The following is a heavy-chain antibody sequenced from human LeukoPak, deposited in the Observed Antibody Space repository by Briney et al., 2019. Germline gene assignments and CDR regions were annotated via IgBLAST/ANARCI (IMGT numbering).Heavy chain of an antibody. CDR2: ISHSGNT. CDR1: GGSFNPYY. D-gene: IGHD2-15*01. CDR3: ARCRIVTVAARGYRCYMDV. J-gene: IGHJ6*03. Sequence: PSETLSLSCGFYGGSFNPYYWSWIRQLPGKGLEWIGEISHSGNTNYNPSLKSRVTMSVDMSTKQLSLRLNSVTAADTAVYYCARCRIVTVAARGYRCYMDVWGNGTTVAVSS. V-gene: IGHV4-34*01.